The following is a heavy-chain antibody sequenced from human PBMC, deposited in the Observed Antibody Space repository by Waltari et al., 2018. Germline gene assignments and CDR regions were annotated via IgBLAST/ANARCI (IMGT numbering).Heavy chain of an antibody. CDR2: IYTSGST. Sequence: QVQLQESGPGLVKPSQTLSLTCTVSGGSISSGSYYWSWIRQPAGKGLEWIERIYTSGSTNYNPSLKSRVTISVDTSKNQFSLKLSSVTAADTAVYYCAKGWNWSDDAFDIWGQGTMVTVSS. V-gene: IGHV4-61*02. CDR3: AKGWNWSDDAFDI. CDR1: GGSISSGSYY. D-gene: IGHD1-7*01. J-gene: IGHJ3*02.